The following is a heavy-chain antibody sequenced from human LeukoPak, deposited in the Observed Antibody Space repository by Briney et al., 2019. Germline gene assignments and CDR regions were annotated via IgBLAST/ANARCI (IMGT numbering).Heavy chain of an antibody. J-gene: IGHJ4*02. CDR3: ARGGRGTYMRH. V-gene: IGHV4-34*01. Sequence: ASETLSLTCGVSGGSFSNYIWSWVRQPPGKGLEWIGEILQGGVTNYNSSLKSRVTMSKDTSKNQFHLDLTSVTAADAGQYFCARGGRGTYMRHWGQGILVTVSS. D-gene: IGHD1-26*01. CDR2: ILQGGVT. CDR1: GGSFSNYI.